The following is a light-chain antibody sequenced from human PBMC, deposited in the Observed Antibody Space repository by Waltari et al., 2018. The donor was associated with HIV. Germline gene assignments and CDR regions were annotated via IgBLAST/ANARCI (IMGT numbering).Light chain of an antibody. CDR3: AAWDDSLNAWV. Sequence: QSVLTQPPSASGTPGQRVSISCSGSSSNIGRNIVNWYQQLPGTAPKLLISSNNQRPSGVPDRFSGSKSGTSASLAISGLQSEDEADYYCAAWDDSLNAWVFGGGTKLTVL. CDR1: SSNIGRNI. CDR2: SNN. J-gene: IGLJ3*02. V-gene: IGLV1-44*01.